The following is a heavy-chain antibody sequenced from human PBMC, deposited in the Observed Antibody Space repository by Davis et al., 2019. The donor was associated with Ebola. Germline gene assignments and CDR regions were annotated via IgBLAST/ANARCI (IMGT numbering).Heavy chain of an antibody. D-gene: IGHD1-1*01. CDR1: VYTFINYA. CDR3: ARGRTVTGTRGLSWFDP. J-gene: IGHJ5*02. CDR2: INAGDGKI. Sequence: SVPVSRLASVYTFINYAIHSLRQAPGHRLEWMGWINAGDGKIIYSENFQGRLTITRDTSATTAYMELSSLRSEDTAAYYCARGRTVTGTRGLSWFDPWGQGALVTVSS. V-gene: IGHV1-3*01.